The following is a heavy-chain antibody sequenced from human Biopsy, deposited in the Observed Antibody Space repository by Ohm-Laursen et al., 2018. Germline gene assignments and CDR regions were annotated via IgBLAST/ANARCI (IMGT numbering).Heavy chain of an antibody. CDR1: GGGFKSYA. CDR3: ARDPLNGHKHFDY. CDR2: INCKTGAT. J-gene: IGHJ4*02. V-gene: IGHV1-2*02. Sequence: ASVKVSCKVSGGGFKSYALSWVRQAPGQGLEWLGYINCKTGATNYAQKFQGTVTMTRDTSISTAYLALGSLRSADTAIYYCARDPLNGHKHFDYWGQGSLVTVPS. D-gene: IGHD2-8*01.